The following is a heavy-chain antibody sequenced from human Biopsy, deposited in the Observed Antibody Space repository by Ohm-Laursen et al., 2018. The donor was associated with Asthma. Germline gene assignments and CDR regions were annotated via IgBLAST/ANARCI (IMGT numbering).Heavy chain of an antibody. V-gene: IGHV3-30*18. J-gene: IGHJ4*02. Sequence: LRLSCSASGFTFSNYGIHWVRQAPGKGLEWVAVMSCEESVQYFADSVKGRFTFSRDNSKNTLYLQMNSLRAEDSAVYYCPKDVFPGWEVRRGPDYWGQGTLVTVSA. CDR2: MSCEESVQ. CDR3: PKDVFPGWEVRRGPDY. D-gene: IGHD1-26*01. CDR1: GFTFSNYG.